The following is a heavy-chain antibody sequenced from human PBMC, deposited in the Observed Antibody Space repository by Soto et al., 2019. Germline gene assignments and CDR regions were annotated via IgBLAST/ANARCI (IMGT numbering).Heavy chain of an antibody. CDR3: ATDRSGEWELRDFYYGMDV. CDR1: GYTLTELS. J-gene: IGHJ6*02. Sequence: ASVKVSCKVSGYTLTELSMHWVRQAPGKGLEWMGGFDPEDGETIYAQKFQGRVTMTEDTSTDTAYMELSSLRSEDTAVYYCATDRSGEWELRDFYYGMDVWGQGTTVTVSS. CDR2: FDPEDGET. D-gene: IGHD1-26*01. V-gene: IGHV1-24*01.